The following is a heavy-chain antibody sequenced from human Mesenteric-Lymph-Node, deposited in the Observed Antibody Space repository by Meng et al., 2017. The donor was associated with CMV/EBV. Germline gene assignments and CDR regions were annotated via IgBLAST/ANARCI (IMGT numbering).Heavy chain of an antibody. CDR2: ISVNNGNT. CDR1: GYTFTSYG. Sequence: SCKASGYTFTSYGISWVRQAPGQGLEWMGWISVNNGNTNYAQKLQGRVTMTTDTSTSTAYMELRSLRSDDTAVYYCARISAYWYFDLWGRGTLVTVSS. V-gene: IGHV1-18*01. J-gene: IGHJ2*01. CDR3: ARISAYWYFDL.